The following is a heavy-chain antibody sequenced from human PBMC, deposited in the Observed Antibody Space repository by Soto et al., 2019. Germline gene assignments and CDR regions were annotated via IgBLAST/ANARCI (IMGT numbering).Heavy chain of an antibody. CDR3: AKPLFYSDRWYFDY. V-gene: IGHV3-30*18. CDR2: ISYDGTGS. CDR1: GFIFSSYS. Sequence: QVQLVESGGGVVQPGRSLRLSCGASGFIFSSYSMHWFRQAPGKGLEWVTVISYDGTGSYYADSVKGRFTISRDNSKNTVYLQMNSLRPEDTAVYYCAKPLFYSDRWYFDYWGQGTPVTVSS. D-gene: IGHD3-9*01. J-gene: IGHJ4*02.